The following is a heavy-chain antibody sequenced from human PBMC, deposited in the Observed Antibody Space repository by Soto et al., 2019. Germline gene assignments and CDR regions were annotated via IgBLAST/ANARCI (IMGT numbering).Heavy chain of an antibody. CDR3: ARLVYDTRLNYMYFDF. CDR2: IFHDGTA. Sequence: PSETLSLTCAVSGFSIRSGNWWTWVRQTPQRGLEYIGEIFHDGTANYYPSFERRVAISVDTSKNQFSLKLTSVTAADTAIYFCARLVYDTRLNYMYFDFWGQGALVTLSS. D-gene: IGHD3-10*01. CDR1: GFSIRSGNW. V-gene: IGHV4-4*02. J-gene: IGHJ4*02.